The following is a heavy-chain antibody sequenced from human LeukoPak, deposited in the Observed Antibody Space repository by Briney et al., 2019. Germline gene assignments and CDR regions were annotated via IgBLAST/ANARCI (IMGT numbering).Heavy chain of an antibody. CDR3: ARLDITMVRGVQIYYYGMDV. J-gene: IGHJ6*02. D-gene: IGHD3-10*01. V-gene: IGHV3-64*02. CDR1: GFTFSSYA. Sequence: GGSLRLSCAASGFTFSSYAMYWVRQAPGKGLEYVSSISGNGYSTYYADSVKGRFTISRDNSKNTLYLQMGSLRAEDMAVYYCARLDITMVRGVQIYYYGMDVWGQGTTVTVSS. CDR2: ISGNGYST.